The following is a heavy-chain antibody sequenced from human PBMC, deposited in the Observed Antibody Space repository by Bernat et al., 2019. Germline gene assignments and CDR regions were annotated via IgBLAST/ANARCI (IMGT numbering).Heavy chain of an antibody. V-gene: IGHV3-66*01. D-gene: IGHD3-10*01. J-gene: IGHJ4*02. Sequence: EVQLVESGGGLVQPGGSLRLSCAASGFTVSSNYMSWVRQAPGKGLEWVSVIYSGGSTYYADSVKGRFTISRDNSKNTPYLQMNSLGAEDTAVYYCAIAPVGYYGSGSYDFDYWGQGTLVTVSS. CDR1: GFTVSSNY. CDR3: AIAPVGYYGSGSYDFDY. CDR2: IYSGGST.